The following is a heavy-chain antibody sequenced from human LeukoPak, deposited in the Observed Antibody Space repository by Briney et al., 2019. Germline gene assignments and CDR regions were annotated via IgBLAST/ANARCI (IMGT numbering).Heavy chain of an antibody. CDR1: GFTFSSYW. J-gene: IGHJ3*02. D-gene: IGHD1-14*01. CDR2: IASGGSST. V-gene: IGHV3-74*01. Sequence: GGSLRLSCAASGFTFSSYWMNWVRQAPGKGLVWVSRIASGGSSTTYADSVKGRFSISRDNAKNTLYLQMNSLRAEDTAVYYCARDVLAAGATGTFDIWGQGTMVTVSS. CDR3: ARDVLAAGATGTFDI.